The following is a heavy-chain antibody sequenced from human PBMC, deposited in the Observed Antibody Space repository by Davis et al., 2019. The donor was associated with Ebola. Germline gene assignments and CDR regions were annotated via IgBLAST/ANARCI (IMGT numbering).Heavy chain of an antibody. D-gene: IGHD3-10*01. J-gene: IGHJ4*02. CDR3: ARGLLWFGELLPRASDY. CDR2: MNPNSGNT. CDR1: GYTFTSYD. Sequence: ASVKVSCKASGYTFTSYDINWVRQATGQGLEWMGWMNPNSGNTGYAQKFQGRVTMTRNTSISTAYMELSSLRSEDTAVYYCARGLLWFGELLPRASDYWGQGTLVTVSS. V-gene: IGHV1-8*01.